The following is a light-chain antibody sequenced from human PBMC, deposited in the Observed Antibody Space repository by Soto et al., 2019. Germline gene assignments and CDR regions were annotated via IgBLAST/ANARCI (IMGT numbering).Light chain of an antibody. V-gene: IGLV2-14*01. CDR3: SSYTSCSTRV. Sequence: QSVLTQPASVSGSPGQSITISCTGTSSDVGGYNYVSWYQQHPGKAPKLMIYEVSNRPSGVSNRFSGSKSGNTASLTISGLQAEDEADYYCSSYTSCSTRVFGTGTKGIVL. J-gene: IGLJ1*01. CDR1: SSDVGGYNY. CDR2: EVS.